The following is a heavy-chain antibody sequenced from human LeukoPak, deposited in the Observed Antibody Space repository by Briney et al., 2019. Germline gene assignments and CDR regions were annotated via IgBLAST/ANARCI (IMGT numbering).Heavy chain of an antibody. D-gene: IGHD3-10*01. V-gene: IGHV3-30*18. Sequence: PGRSLRLSCAASGFTFSRYGMHWVRQAPGKGLEWVAVISNGGSYKSYADSVKGRFTISRDNSKDTLYLQVNSLRAEDTAAYYCAKANAREFDYWGQGTLVTVSS. CDR2: ISNGGSYK. CDR1: GFTFSRYG. CDR3: AKANAREFDY. J-gene: IGHJ4*02.